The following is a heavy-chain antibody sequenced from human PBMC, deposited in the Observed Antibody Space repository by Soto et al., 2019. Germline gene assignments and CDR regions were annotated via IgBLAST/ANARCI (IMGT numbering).Heavy chain of an antibody. Sequence: EVQLVETGGGLIQPGGSLRLSCAASGFTVSSNYMSWVRQAPGKGLEWVSVIYSGGSTYYADSVKGRFTISRDNSKNTLYLQMNSLRAEETAVYYCARARYSSSWYAFDYGGQGTLVTVSS. CDR1: GFTVSSNY. J-gene: IGHJ4*02. D-gene: IGHD6-13*01. CDR2: IYSGGST. V-gene: IGHV3-53*02. CDR3: ARARYSSSWYAFDY.